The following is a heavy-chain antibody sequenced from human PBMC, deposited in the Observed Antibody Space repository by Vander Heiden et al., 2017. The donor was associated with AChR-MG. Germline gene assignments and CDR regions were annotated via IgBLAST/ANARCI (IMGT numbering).Heavy chain of an antibody. CDR3: ARIVYGDYVLIYYYYGMDV. CDR2: IYYSGST. J-gene: IGHJ6*02. CDR1: GGSIGSSSYH. Sequence: QLQLQESGPGLVKPSETLSLTCTVSGGSIGSSSYHGGWSGQPPGKGMEWIGSIYYSGSTYYNPSLKSRVTISVDTSKNQCSLKLSSVTAANTAVYYCARIVYGDYVLIYYYYGMDVWGQGTTVTVSS. D-gene: IGHD4-17*01. V-gene: IGHV4-39*01.